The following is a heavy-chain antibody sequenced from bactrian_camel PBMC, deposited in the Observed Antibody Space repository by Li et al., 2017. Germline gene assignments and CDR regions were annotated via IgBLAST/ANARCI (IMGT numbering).Heavy chain of an antibody. CDR3: LRLHPVGYNY. Sequence: HVQLVESGGGSVQPGGSLRLSCATSGPMPNFNYLGWFRQAPGKGREGLATFAAGDSDTWYADSVKGRFTVSRDNAKNTLYLQMVGLKTEDTAVYYCLRLHPVGYNYWGQGTQVTVS. J-gene: IGHJ4*01. D-gene: IGHD2*01. CDR1: GPMPNFNY. V-gene: IGHV3S54*01. CDR2: FAAGDSDT.